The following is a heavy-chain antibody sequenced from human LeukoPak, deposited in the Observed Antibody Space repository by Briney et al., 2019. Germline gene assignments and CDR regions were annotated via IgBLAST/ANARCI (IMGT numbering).Heavy chain of an antibody. J-gene: IGHJ6*02. CDR3: ARGLQWLGRHYGMDV. CDR2: INSDGSST. Sequence: GGSLRLSCAASGFTFSSYWMHWVRHAPGKGLVWVSRINSDGSSTSYADSVKGRFTISRDNAKNTLYLQMNSLGAEDTAVYYCARGLQWLGRHYGMDVWGQGTTVTVSS. D-gene: IGHD6-19*01. CDR1: GFTFSSYW. V-gene: IGHV3-74*01.